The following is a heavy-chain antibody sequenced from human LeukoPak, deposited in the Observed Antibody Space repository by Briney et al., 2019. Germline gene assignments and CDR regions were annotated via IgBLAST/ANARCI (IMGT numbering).Heavy chain of an antibody. D-gene: IGHD3-10*01. CDR2: ISWNSGSI. CDR1: GFTFDDYA. V-gene: IGHV3-9*01. CDR3: AKDTAKLWFGELNY. Sequence: PGGSLRLSCAASGFTFDDYAMHWVRQAPGKGLEWVSGISWNSGSIGYADSVKGRFTISRDNAKNSLYLQMNSLRAEDTALYYCAKDTAKLWFGELNYWGQGTLVTVSS. J-gene: IGHJ4*02.